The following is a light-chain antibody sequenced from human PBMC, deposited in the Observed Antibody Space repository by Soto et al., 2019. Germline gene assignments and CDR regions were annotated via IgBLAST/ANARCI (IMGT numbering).Light chain of an antibody. CDR1: SSDVGSYNR. J-gene: IGLJ1*01. V-gene: IGLV2-18*02. Sequence: QSVLTQPPSVSGSPGQSVAISCTGTSSDVGSYNRVSWYQQAPGTAPKVMIYEVSSRPSGVPDRFSGSKSGNTASLTISGLNHEDLSDYYCYSLTSSNTYVFSTGPKVTV. CDR2: EVS. CDR3: YSLTSSNTYV.